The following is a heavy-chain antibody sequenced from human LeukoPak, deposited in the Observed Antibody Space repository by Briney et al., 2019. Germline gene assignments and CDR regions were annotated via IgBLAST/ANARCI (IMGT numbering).Heavy chain of an antibody. D-gene: IGHD3-3*01. J-gene: IGHJ4*02. Sequence: ASVKVSCKASGYTFTSYAMHWVRQAPGQRLEWMGWINAGNGNTKYSQKFQGRVTMTRNTSISTAYMELSSLRSEDTAVYYCARGAYDFWSGYYGYWGQGTLVTVSS. CDR1: GYTFTSYA. V-gene: IGHV1-3*01. CDR2: INAGNGNT. CDR3: ARGAYDFWSGYYGY.